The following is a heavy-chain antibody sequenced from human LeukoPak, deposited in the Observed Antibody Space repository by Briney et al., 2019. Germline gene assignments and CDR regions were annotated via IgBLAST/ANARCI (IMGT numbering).Heavy chain of an antibody. Sequence: SETLSLTCTVSGGSISSYYWSWIRQPPGKGLEWIGYIYYSGSTNYNPSLKSRVTISVDTSKNQFSLKLSSVTAADTAVYYCARDGAVDILTGYGAFDIWGQGTMVTVSS. CDR3: ARDGAVDILTGYGAFDI. D-gene: IGHD3-9*01. CDR2: IYYSGST. V-gene: IGHV4-59*01. J-gene: IGHJ3*02. CDR1: GGSISSYY.